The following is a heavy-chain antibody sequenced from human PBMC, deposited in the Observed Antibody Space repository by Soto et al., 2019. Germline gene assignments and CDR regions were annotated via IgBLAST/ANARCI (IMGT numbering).Heavy chain of an antibody. D-gene: IGHD6-25*01. CDR3: TTSGHY. CDR1: GFTFSNAW. Sequence: EVQLVESGGGLVKPGGSLRLSCAASGFTFSNAWMSWVRQAPGKGLEWVGRIKSNTDGGTTDYAAPVKGRFTISRDDSKNTLYLQMNSLKTEDPAVYYCTTSGHYWGQGTLVTVSS. CDR2: IKSNTDGGTT. V-gene: IGHV3-15*01. J-gene: IGHJ4*02.